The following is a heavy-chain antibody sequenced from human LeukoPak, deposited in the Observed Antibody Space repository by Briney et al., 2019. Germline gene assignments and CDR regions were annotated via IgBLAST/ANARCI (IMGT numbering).Heavy chain of an antibody. CDR1: GGTFSSYA. Sequence: SVKVSCKASGGTFSSYAISWVRQAPGQGLEWMGGIIPIFGTANYAQKFQGRVTTTTDESTSTAYMELSSLRSEDTAVYYCAADPGGYADYNLKFDYWGQGTLVTVSS. V-gene: IGHV1-69*05. D-gene: IGHD4-17*01. CDR3: AADPGGYADYNLKFDY. J-gene: IGHJ4*02. CDR2: IIPIFGTA.